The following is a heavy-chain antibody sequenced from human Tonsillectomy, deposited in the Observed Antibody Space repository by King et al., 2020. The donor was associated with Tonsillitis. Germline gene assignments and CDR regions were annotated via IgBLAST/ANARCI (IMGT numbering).Heavy chain of an antibody. CDR3: AKDDCDY. Sequence: VQLVESGGGVVQPGRSLRLSCAASGFTFSSYGMHWVRRAPGKGLEGVAVISYDGSNKYYADSVKGRFTISRDNSKNTLYLQMNSLRAEDTAVYYCAKDDCDYWGQGTLVTVSS. V-gene: IGHV3-30*18. CDR2: ISYDGSNK. D-gene: IGHD2-21*01. CDR1: GFTFSSYG. J-gene: IGHJ4*02.